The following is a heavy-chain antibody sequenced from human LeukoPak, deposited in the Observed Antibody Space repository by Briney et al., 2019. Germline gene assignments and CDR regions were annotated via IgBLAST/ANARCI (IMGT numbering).Heavy chain of an antibody. D-gene: IGHD4-11*01. V-gene: IGHV3-21*01. CDR2: ISSSSSYI. CDR1: GFTFSSYS. Sequence: GGSLRLSCAASGFTFSSYSMNWVRQPPGKGLGWVSSISSSSSYIYYADSVKGRFTISRDNAKNSLYLQMNSPRAEDTAVYYCVRDDYSNPLSYWGQGTLVTVSS. CDR3: VRDDYSNPLSY. J-gene: IGHJ4*02.